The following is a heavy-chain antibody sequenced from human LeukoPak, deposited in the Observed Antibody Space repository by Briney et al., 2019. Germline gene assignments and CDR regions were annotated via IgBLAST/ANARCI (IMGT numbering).Heavy chain of an antibody. CDR2: ISSSGSYI. Sequence: KAGGSLRLSCAASGFTFSSYSMNWVRQAPGKGLEWVSSISSSGSYIYHADSVKGRFTISRDNAKNSLYLQMNSLRAEDTAVYYCARVPAYSSSPYYYYYMDVWGKGTTVTVSS. D-gene: IGHD6-6*01. CDR1: GFTFSSYS. V-gene: IGHV3-21*01. J-gene: IGHJ6*03. CDR3: ARVPAYSSSPYYYYYMDV.